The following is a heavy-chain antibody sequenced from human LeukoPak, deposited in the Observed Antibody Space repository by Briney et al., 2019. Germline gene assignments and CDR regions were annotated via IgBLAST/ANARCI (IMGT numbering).Heavy chain of an antibody. V-gene: IGHV4-39*01. CDR1: GGSISSSSYY. CDR2: IYYSGST. Sequence: SETLSLTCTVSGGSISSSSYYWGWIRQPPGKGLEWIGSIYYSGSTYYNPSLKSRVTISVDTSKNQFSLKLSSVTAADTAVYYFARRGTVTYYFFDYWGQGTLVTVSS. CDR3: ARRGTVTYYFFDY. J-gene: IGHJ4*02. D-gene: IGHD4-17*01.